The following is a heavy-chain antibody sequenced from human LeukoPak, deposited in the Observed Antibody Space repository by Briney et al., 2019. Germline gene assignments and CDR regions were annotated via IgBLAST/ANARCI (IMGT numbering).Heavy chain of an antibody. CDR1: GFTYSDYY. V-gene: IGHV3-11*01. J-gene: IGHJ3*02. D-gene: IGHD3-9*01. CDR2: ISSSGSTI. CDR3: ARFRILDILTGYYNDAFDI. Sequence: KPGGSLRLSCAASGFTYSDYYMSWVRQAPGKGLEWVSYISSSGSTIYYADSVKGRFTISRDNAKNSLYLQMNSLRAEDTAVYYCARFRILDILTGYYNDAFDIWGQGTMVTVSS.